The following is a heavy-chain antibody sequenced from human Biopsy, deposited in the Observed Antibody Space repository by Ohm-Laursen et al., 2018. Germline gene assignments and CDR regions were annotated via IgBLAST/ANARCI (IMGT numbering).Heavy chain of an antibody. J-gene: IGHJ3*02. CDR2: ITADEK. D-gene: IGHD1-26*01. Sequence: ATVKISCKASDYTLYSYGITWVRRAPGQGLEWMGWITADEKNSAPKFQGRVTMTTDMSTSTAYMELTGLKSDDTAVSYCARVFGGAYYSYAFDIWGQGTLVIVSS. CDR1: DYTLYSYG. CDR3: ARVFGGAYYSYAFDI. V-gene: IGHV1-18*04.